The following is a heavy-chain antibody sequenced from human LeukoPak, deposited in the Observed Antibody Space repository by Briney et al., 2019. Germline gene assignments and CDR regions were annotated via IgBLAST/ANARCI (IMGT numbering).Heavy chain of an antibody. D-gene: IGHD3-10*01. CDR2: IYPGDSDT. CDR1: GYSFSSYW. V-gene: IGHV5-51*01. CDR3: ARLYYGSGTWDV. Sequence: GESLKISCQGSGYSFSSYWIAWVRQMPGKGLGWMGIIYPGDSDTRYSPSFQGQVTISADKSISTAYLQWSSLKASDTAVYYCARLYYGSGTWDVWGEGTTVTVSS. J-gene: IGHJ6*04.